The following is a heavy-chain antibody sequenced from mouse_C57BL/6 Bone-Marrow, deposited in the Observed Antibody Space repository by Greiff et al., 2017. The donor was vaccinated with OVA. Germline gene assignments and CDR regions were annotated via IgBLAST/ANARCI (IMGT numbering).Heavy chain of an antibody. CDR3: TGNLTGTRMDH. Sequence: EVQRVESGGGLVQPGGSMKLSCVASGFTFSNYWMNWVRQSPEKGLEWVAQIRLKSDNYATHYAESVKGRFTISRDDSKSSVYLQMNNLRAEDTGIYYCTGNLTGTRMDHWGQGTSVTVSS. J-gene: IGHJ4*01. CDR1: GFTFSNYW. CDR2: IRLKSDNYAT. V-gene: IGHV6-3*01. D-gene: IGHD4-1*01.